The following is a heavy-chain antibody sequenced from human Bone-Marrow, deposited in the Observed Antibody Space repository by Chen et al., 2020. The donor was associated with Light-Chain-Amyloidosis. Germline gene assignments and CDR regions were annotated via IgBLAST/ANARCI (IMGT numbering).Heavy chain of an antibody. CDR3: ARARIAAAGTLWFDP. CDR2: IYHSGST. D-gene: IGHD6-13*01. CDR1: GGSISSSNW. Sequence: QVQLQESGPGLVKPSGTLSLTCAVSGGSISSSNWWSWVRQPPGKGLEWIGEIYHSGSTNYNPSLKSRGTISVDKAKNQFSLKLSSVTAADTAVYYCARARIAAAGTLWFDPWGQGTLVTVSS. V-gene: IGHV4-4*02. J-gene: IGHJ5*02.